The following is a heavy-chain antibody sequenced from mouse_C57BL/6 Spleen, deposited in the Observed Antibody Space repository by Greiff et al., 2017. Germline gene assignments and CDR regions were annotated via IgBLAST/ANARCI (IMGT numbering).Heavy chain of an antibody. Sequence: VQLQQSGPVLVKPGASVKMSCKASGYTFTDYYMNWVKQSHGKSLEWIGVINPYNGGTSYNQKFKGKATLTVDKSSSTAYMELNSLTSEDSAVYYCARKDPRYYFDYWGQGTTLTVSS. CDR3: ARKDPRYYFDY. CDR1: GYTFTDYY. CDR2: INPYNGGT. J-gene: IGHJ2*01. V-gene: IGHV1-19*01. D-gene: IGHD1-1*01.